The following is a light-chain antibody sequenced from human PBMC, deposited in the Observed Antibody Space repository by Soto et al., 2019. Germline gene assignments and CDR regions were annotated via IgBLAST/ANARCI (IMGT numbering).Light chain of an antibody. CDR2: AAS. CDR1: QSVNSN. Sequence: EIALTQSPATLSLSPGESATLSCRASQSVNSNLAWYHQKPGQAPRLLSYAASRRATGIPGRFSGTGSGTDFLLTISRLEAEVFAVYYCQQRTNRPAFGGGTKVEIK. J-gene: IGKJ4*01. CDR3: QQRTNRPA. V-gene: IGKV3-11*01.